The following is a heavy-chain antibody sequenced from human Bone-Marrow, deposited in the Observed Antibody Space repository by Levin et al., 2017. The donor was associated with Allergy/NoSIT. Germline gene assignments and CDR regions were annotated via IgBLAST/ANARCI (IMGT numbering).Heavy chain of an antibody. Sequence: PSETLSLTCTVSGGSISSYYWSWIRQPPGKGLEWIGYIYYSGSTNYNPSLKSRVTISVDTSKNQFSLKLSSVTAADTAVYYCASHAVAHDAFDIWGQGTMVTVSS. CDR2: IYYSGST. V-gene: IGHV4-59*08. CDR1: GGSISSYY. CDR3: ASHAVAHDAFDI. J-gene: IGHJ3*02. D-gene: IGHD6-19*01.